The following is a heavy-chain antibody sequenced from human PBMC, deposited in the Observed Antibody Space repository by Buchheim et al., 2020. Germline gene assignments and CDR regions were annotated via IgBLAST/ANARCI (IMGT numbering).Heavy chain of an antibody. CDR3: VGSKYDFWSGYFNWFDP. D-gene: IGHD3-3*01. J-gene: IGHJ5*02. V-gene: IGHV3-23*01. CDR2: ISGSGGST. Sequence: EVQLLESGGGLVQPGGSLRLSCAASGFTFSSYAMSWVRQAPGKGLEWVSAISGSGGSTYYADSVKGRFTISRDNSKNTLYLQMNSLRAEDTAVYYCVGSKYDFWSGYFNWFDPWGQGTL. CDR1: GFTFSSYA.